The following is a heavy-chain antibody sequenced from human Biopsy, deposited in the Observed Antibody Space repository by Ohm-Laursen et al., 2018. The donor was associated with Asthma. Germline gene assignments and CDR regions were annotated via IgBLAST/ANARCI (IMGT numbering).Heavy chain of an antibody. CDR3: AKSADYYDSTDYLDF. CDR2: ISWNSGNI. D-gene: IGHD3-22*01. J-gene: IGHJ4*01. CDR1: GFSFDDCT. Sequence: SLRLSCAAFGFSFDDCTMHWVRQAPGKGLEWVSSISWNSGNIDYAVSVKGRFTISRDNAKNSLYLQMQSLRPEDTAFYYCAKSADYYDSTDYLDFWGRGTLVTVSS. V-gene: IGHV3-9*01.